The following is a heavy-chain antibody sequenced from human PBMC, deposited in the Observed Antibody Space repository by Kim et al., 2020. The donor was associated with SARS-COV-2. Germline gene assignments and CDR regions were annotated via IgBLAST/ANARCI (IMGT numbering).Heavy chain of an antibody. CDR2: IYYSGST. Sequence: SETLSLTCTVSGGSISSGGYYWSWIRQHPGKGLEWIGYIYYSGSTYYNPSLKSRVTISVDTSKNQFSLKLSSVTAADTAVYYCARDGQGTVTDYYYYGMDVWGQGTTVTVSS. D-gene: IGHD4-17*01. CDR3: ARDGQGTVTDYYYYGMDV. CDR1: GGSISSGGYY. V-gene: IGHV4-31*03. J-gene: IGHJ6*02.